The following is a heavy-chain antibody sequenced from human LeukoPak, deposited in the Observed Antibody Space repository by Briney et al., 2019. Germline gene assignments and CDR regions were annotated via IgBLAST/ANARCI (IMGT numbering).Heavy chain of an antibody. J-gene: IGHJ6*03. CDR3: ARVLRYCSGGNCYSGGLGYMDV. Sequence: PGGSLRLSCTASGFTFTNYWMSWVRQAPGKGLEWVANIKQDGREKYFVDSVKGRFTISRDNAKNSLFLQMNSLRAEDTAVYYCARVLRYCSGGNCYSGGLGYMDVWGKGTTVTISS. CDR2: IKQDGREK. V-gene: IGHV3-7*03. D-gene: IGHD2-15*01. CDR1: GFTFTNYW.